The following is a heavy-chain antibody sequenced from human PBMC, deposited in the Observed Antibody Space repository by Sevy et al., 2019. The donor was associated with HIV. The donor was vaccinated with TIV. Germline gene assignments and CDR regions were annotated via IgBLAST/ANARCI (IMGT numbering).Heavy chain of an antibody. CDR1: GYTFTSYG. Sequence: ASVKVSCKASGYTFTSYGISWVRQAPGQGLEWLGWISTLNVNTNNAQKFQGRVTMTTDTSTGTASMELRSLRSDDTAVYYCARDDCSSLSSHGSLLYWGQGTLVTVSS. D-gene: IGHD2-2*01. J-gene: IGHJ4*02. V-gene: IGHV1-18*01. CDR2: ISTLNVNT. CDR3: ARDDCSSLSSHGSLLY.